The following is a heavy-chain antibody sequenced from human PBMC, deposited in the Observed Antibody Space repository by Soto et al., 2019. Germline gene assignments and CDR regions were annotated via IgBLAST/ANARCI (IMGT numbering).Heavy chain of an antibody. CDR1: GGTFSRYS. D-gene: IGHD2-2*01. J-gene: IGHJ6*02. V-gene: IGHV1-69*08. Sequence: QVQLVQSGAEVKKPGSSVKVSCKASGGTFSRYSITWVRQAPGHGLEWIGRIIPIFGIASYAQKFQGRVTITADESTGXAXLXXSSLRSDDTAVYYCAREDRDRETGLVPAAIDGMDVWGPGTTVTVSS. CDR3: AREDRDRETGLVPAAIDGMDV. CDR2: IIPIFGIA.